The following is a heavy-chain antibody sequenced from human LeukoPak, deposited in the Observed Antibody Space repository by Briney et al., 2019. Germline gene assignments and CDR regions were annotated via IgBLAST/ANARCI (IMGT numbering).Heavy chain of an antibody. D-gene: IGHD3-22*01. CDR3: ARTYYYDSSGSRAYDY. V-gene: IGHV5-51*01. Sequence: GESLKISRKGSGYSLTSYWIGWVREMPGKGLEWMGIMYPGDSDTRYSPSFQGQVTISADKSISTAYLQWSSLKASDTAMYYCARTYYYDSSGSRAYDYWGQGTLVTVSS. J-gene: IGHJ4*02. CDR2: MYPGDSDT. CDR1: GYSLTSYW.